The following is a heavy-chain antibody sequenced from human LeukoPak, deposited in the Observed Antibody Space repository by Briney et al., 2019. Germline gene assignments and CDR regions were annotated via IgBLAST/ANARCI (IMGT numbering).Heavy chain of an antibody. D-gene: IGHD2-21*01. J-gene: IGHJ4*02. CDR1: GFTFSSYG. Sequence: GGSLRLSCAASGFTFSSYGMHWVRQAPGKGLEWVSAISVSGNTYHADSVKGRFTTSGDSSKNTLYLQMNRLRAEDAAVYYCAKAPVTTCSGAYCYPFDYWGQGTLVTVSS. CDR3: AKAPVTTCSGAYCYPFDY. V-gene: IGHV3-23*01. CDR2: ISVSGNT.